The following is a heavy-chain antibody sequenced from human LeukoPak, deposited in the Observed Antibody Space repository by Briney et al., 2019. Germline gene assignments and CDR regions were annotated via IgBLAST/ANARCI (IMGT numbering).Heavy chain of an antibody. CDR2: ISGSGSKT. V-gene: IGHV3-23*01. CDR1: GFTFSSYA. D-gene: IGHD3-22*01. Sequence: GGSLRLSCAASGFTFSSYAMSWVRQAPGTGLEWVSAISGSGSKTYYADSVKGRFTLSRDNSKKTLYLQMNSLRAEDTAVYYCAKMRYYYDNSGYYHFDSWGQGTLVTVSS. CDR3: AKMRYYYDNSGYYHFDS. J-gene: IGHJ4*02.